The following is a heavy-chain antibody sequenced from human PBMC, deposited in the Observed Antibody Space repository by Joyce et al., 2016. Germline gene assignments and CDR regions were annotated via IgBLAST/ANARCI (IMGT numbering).Heavy chain of an antibody. D-gene: IGHD6-13*01. J-gene: IGHJ4*02. CDR3: ARGRIAAEWFFDY. Sequence: SWVRQYPGKGLEWIGYIFYSGTTSYKPSLKSRITMSVDKSRTQFSLNLGSVSAADTAVYYCARGRIAAEWFFDYWGQGILVTVSS. CDR2: IFYSGTT. V-gene: IGHV4-31*02.